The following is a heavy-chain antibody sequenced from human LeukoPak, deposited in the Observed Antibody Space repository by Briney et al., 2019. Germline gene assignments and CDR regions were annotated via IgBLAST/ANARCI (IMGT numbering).Heavy chain of an antibody. CDR3: ARQVECSTTSCYVYFDN. V-gene: IGHV4-59*08. D-gene: IGHD2-2*01. CDR1: GGSISNHY. CDR2: IYYSGST. J-gene: IGHJ4*02. Sequence: YPSETLSLTCTVSGGSISNHYWNWIRQPPGKGLEWIGYIYYSGSTNYSPSLKSRVTISVDRSKIQFSLKLSSVTAEDTAVYYCARQVECSTTSCYVYFDNWGQGTLVTVSS.